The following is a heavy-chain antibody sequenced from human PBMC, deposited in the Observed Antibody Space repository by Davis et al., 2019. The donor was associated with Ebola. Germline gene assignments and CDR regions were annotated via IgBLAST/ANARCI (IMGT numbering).Heavy chain of an antibody. CDR3: ARHSRRYSNRVYHYGMDV. CDR2: IYPGDSDT. CDR1: GYSFTSYW. J-gene: IGHJ6*02. D-gene: IGHD4-11*01. V-gene: IGHV5-51*01. Sequence: GESLKISCQGSGYSFTSYWIGWVRQMPGKGLEWMGIIYPGDSDTRYSPSFQGQVTISADKSISTAYLQWSSLKASDTAMYYCARHSRRYSNRVYHYGMDVWGQGTTVTVSS.